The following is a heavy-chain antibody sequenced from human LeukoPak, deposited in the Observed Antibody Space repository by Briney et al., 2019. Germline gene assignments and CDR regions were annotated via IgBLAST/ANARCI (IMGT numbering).Heavy chain of an antibody. CDR1: GGSISSDGYY. CDR3: ASRWGYCSGGSCNSYSWFDP. J-gene: IGHJ5*02. Sequence: PSQTLSLTCTVSGGSISSDGYYWSWIRHYPGKGLEWIGYIYYSGSTYYNPSLKSRVTISVDTSKNQFSLKLSSVTAADTAVYYCASRWGYCSGGSCNSYSWFDPWGQGTLVTVSS. CDR2: IYYSGST. V-gene: IGHV4-31*03. D-gene: IGHD2-15*01.